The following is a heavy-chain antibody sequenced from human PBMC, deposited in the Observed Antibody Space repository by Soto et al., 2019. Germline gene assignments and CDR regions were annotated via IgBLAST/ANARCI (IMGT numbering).Heavy chain of an antibody. J-gene: IGHJ4*02. CDR3: ARGAHFGDYVLKY. V-gene: IGHV1-46*03. CDR1: GFTFTNYF. D-gene: IGHD4-17*01. CDR2: INPIGVST. Sequence: QVQLVQSGAEVKKPGASVKVSCKASGFTFTNYFIHWVRQAPGQGLEWMGIINPIGVSTTYAQKFHGRVTTIKDTSTSTVYPELSRLRSDDTVVYYCARGAHFGDYVLKYWGQGALVTVSS.